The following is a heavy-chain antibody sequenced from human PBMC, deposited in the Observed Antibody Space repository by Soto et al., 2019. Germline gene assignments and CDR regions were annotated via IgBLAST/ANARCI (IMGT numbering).Heavy chain of an antibody. CDR1: GFTFSSYA. Sequence: GGSLGLSCAASGFTFSSYAMSWVRQAPGKGLEWVSAISGSGGSTYYADSVKGRFTISRDNSKNTLYLQMNSLRAEDTAVYYCARSPTRYCSSTSCYFDYWGQGTLVTVS. V-gene: IGHV3-23*01. CDR3: ARSPTRYCSSTSCYFDY. CDR2: ISGSGGST. D-gene: IGHD2-2*01. J-gene: IGHJ4*02.